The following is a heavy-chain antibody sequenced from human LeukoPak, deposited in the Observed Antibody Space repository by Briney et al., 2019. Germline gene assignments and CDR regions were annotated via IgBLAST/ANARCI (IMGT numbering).Heavy chain of an antibody. D-gene: IGHD5-12*01. CDR2: ISYDGSNK. CDR1: GFTFSGYG. Sequence: GGSLRLSCAASGFTFSGYGMHWVRQASGKGLEWVAAISYDGSNKYYADSVKGRFTISRDNSKNTLYLHMDSLRAEDTAVYYCAKHHVQSWPATDYWGQGTLVTVSS. V-gene: IGHV3-30*18. J-gene: IGHJ4*02. CDR3: AKHHVQSWPATDY.